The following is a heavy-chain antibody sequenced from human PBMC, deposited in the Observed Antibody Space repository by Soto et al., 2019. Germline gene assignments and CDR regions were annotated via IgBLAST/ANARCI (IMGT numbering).Heavy chain of an antibody. V-gene: IGHV1-69*06. Sequence: QVQLVQSGAEVKKPGSSVKVSCKASGGTFSSYAISWVRQAPGQGLEWMGGIIPIFGTANYAQKFQGRVTITADKSTSTAYMELSSLRSEDTAVYYCASAPIDYEFWSGSVWFDPWGKGTLVTVSS. CDR2: IIPIFGTA. CDR1: GGTFSSYA. CDR3: ASAPIDYEFWSGSVWFDP. D-gene: IGHD3-3*01. J-gene: IGHJ5*02.